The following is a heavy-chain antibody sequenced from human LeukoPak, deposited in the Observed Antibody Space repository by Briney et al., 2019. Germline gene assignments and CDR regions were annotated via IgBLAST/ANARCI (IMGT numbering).Heavy chain of an antibody. V-gene: IGHV1-18*01. D-gene: IGHD6-13*01. CDR2: ISAYNGNT. Sequence: ASVKVSCKASGYTLTSYGISWVRQAPGQGLEWMGWISAYNGNTNYAQKLQGRVTMTTDTSTGTAYMELRSLRSDDTAVYYCARDPLRYSSSPGRYNWFDPWGQGTLVTVSS. J-gene: IGHJ5*02. CDR1: GYTLTSYG. CDR3: ARDPLRYSSSPGRYNWFDP.